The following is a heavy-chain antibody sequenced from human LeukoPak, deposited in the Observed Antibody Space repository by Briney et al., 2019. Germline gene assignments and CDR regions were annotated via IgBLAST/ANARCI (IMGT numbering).Heavy chain of an antibody. CDR3: AAGYYDSSGYTDY. CDR2: LVVGSGNT. V-gene: IGHV1-58*02. Sequence: SVKVSCKASGFTFTSSAMQWVRHAREQRLEWIGWLVVGSGNTNYAQKFQERVTITRDRSTSTADMELSSLRSEDTAVYYCAAGYYDSSGYTDYWGQGTLVTVSS. J-gene: IGHJ4*02. D-gene: IGHD3-22*01. CDR1: GFTFTSSA.